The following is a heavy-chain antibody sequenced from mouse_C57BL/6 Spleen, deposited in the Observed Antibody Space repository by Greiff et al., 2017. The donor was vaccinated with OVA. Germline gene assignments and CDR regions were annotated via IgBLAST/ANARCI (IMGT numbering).Heavy chain of an antibody. D-gene: IGHD2-4*01. CDR2: IDPSDSYT. Sequence: QVQLKQPGAELVMPGASVKLSCKASGYTFTSYWMHWVKQRPGQGLEWIGEIDPSDSYTNYNQKFKGKSTLTVDKSSSTAYMQLSSLTSEDSAVYYCARGRDYGGFDYWGQGTTLTVSS. J-gene: IGHJ2*01. V-gene: IGHV1-69*01. CDR3: ARGRDYGGFDY. CDR1: GYTFTSYW.